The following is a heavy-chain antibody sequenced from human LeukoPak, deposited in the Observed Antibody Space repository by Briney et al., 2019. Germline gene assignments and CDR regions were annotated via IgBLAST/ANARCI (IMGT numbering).Heavy chain of an antibody. J-gene: IGHJ4*02. D-gene: IGHD1-14*01. CDR2: IDTSNGAT. Sequence: ASVKVSCKASGYTFTSYYMHWVRQAPGQGLEWMGWIDTSNGATNYAQKFQGRVTISRDTSIGTAYMELTNLISDDTAVYYCARGVEPLAANTLAYWGQGTLVTVSS. V-gene: IGHV1-2*02. CDR1: GYTFTSYY. CDR3: ARGVEPLAANTLAY.